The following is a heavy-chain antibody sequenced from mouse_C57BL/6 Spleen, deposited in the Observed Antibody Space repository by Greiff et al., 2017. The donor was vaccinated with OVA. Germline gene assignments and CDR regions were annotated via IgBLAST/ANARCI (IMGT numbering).Heavy chain of an antibody. CDR2: ISNGGGST. J-gene: IGHJ3*01. V-gene: IGHV5-12*01. CDR3: ARHGYYGSSPDLPIAY. Sequence: EVMLVESGGGLVQPGGSLKLSCAASGFTFSDYYMYWVRQTPEKRLEWVAYISNGGGSTYYPDTVKGRFTISRDNAKNTLYLQMSRLKSEDTAMYYCARHGYYGSSPDLPIAYWGQGTLVTVSA. CDR1: GFTFSDYY. D-gene: IGHD1-1*01.